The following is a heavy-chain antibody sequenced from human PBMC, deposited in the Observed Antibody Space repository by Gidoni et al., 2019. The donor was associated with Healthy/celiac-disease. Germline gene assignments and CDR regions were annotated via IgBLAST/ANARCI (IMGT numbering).Heavy chain of an antibody. V-gene: IGHV1-8*01. Sequence: QVQLVQSGAEVKKPGASVKVSCKASGYTFTSYDINWVRQATGQGLEWMGWMNPNSGNTGYAQKFQGRVTMTRNTSISTAYMELSSLRSEDTAVYYCARGHTYNYYDSSDWFDPWGQGTLVTVSS. D-gene: IGHD3-22*01. CDR2: MNPNSGNT. J-gene: IGHJ5*02. CDR1: GYTFTSYD. CDR3: ARGHTYNYYDSSDWFDP.